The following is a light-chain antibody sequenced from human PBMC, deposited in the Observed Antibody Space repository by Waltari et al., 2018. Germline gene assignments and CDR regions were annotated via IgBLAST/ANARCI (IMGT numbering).Light chain of an antibody. CDR2: DVD. Sequence: QSALTQPPSVSGSPGQSVTISCTGTTRDVGNFNFVSWYQQLPGKAPQLIIYDVDKRPSGVPHRFSGSKSGNTASLTVSGLQAEDEADYYCCSYAASDPYGVFGGGTKVTVL. CDR1: TRDVGNFNF. V-gene: IGLV2-11*01. CDR3: CSYAASDPYGV. J-gene: IGLJ3*02.